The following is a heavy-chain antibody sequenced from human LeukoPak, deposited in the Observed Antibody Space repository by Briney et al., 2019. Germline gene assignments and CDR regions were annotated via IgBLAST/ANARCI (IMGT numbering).Heavy chain of an antibody. CDR3: ARDILGTTMGNFQH. J-gene: IGHJ1*01. Sequence: GGSLRLSCSASGFTFNNYAMHGVRQAPGKGLEWVADISYDGSNKYYADSVKGRFTISRDNSKNTLYLQMSSLRAEDTAMYYCARDILGTTMGNFQHWGQGTLVTVSS. D-gene: IGHD1-26*01. CDR1: GFTFNNYA. V-gene: IGHV3-30-3*01. CDR2: ISYDGSNK.